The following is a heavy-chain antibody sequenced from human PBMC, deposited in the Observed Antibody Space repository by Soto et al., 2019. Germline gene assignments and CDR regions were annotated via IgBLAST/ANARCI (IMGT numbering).Heavy chain of an antibody. CDR3: ARSDIWGSYRLRNTYFDY. Sequence: QVQLQQWGAGLLKPSETLSLTCAVYGGSFSGYYWSWIRQPPGKGLEWIGEINHSGSTNYNPSLKSRVTLSVDTSKNQFSLQLSSVTAAATAVYYCARSDIWGSYRLRNTYFDYWGQGTLVTVSS. J-gene: IGHJ4*02. CDR1: GGSFSGYY. D-gene: IGHD3-16*02. V-gene: IGHV4-34*01. CDR2: INHSGST.